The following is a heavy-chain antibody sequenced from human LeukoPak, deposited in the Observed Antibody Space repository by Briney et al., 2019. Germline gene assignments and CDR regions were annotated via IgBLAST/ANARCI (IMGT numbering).Heavy chain of an antibody. V-gene: IGHV4-59*02. J-gene: IGHJ4*02. Sequence: SETLSLTCTVSGTTVSIDYWSWIRQPPGKGLEWVGSIHHSGSSKYNSSLNNRVTISLDKSKNQFSLSLTSVTVADTAVYYCARDVAAAGPGNFDYWGQGTLVTVSS. CDR1: GTTVSIDY. D-gene: IGHD6-13*01. CDR3: ARDVAAAGPGNFDY. CDR2: IHHSGSS.